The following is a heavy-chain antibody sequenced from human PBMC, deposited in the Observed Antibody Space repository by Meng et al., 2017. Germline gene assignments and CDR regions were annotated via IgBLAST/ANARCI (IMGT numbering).Heavy chain of an antibody. CDR1: GFTFSSYD. Sequence: GESLKISCAASGFTFSSYDMHWVRQATGKGLEWVSAIGTAGDTYYPGSVKGRFTISRDNSKNTLYLQMNSLRAEDTAVYYCAKRYDSSPYYYGMDVWGQGTMVTVSS. J-gene: IGHJ6*02. D-gene: IGHD3-22*01. CDR2: IGTAGDT. V-gene: IGHV3-13*01. CDR3: AKRYDSSPYYYGMDV.